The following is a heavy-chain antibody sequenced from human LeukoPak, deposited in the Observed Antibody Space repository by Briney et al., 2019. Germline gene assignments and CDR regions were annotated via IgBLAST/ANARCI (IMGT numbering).Heavy chain of an antibody. J-gene: IGHJ4*02. Sequence: GGSLRLSCAASGFTFSSYSMNWVRQAPGKGVEWVSYISSISSSSTYYADSVKGRFTISRDNAKNTLYLQMNSLRAEDTAVYYCAKDLVAGRGNYDYWGQGTLVTVSS. CDR2: ISSISSSST. D-gene: IGHD6-19*01. CDR1: GFTFSSYS. V-gene: IGHV3-48*04. CDR3: AKDLVAGRGNYDY.